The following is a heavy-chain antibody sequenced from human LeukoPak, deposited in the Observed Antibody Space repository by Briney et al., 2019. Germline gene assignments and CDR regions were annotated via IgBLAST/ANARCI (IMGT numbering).Heavy chain of an antibody. V-gene: IGHV3-48*03. Sequence: GGSLRLSCAASGFTFSNYEMNWVRQAPGKGLEWVSYTSNSGSPIYYADSVKGRFTISRDNAKNSLYLQMNSLRAEDTAVYCCARPYCSSTSCYGFLEYWGQGTLVTVSS. CDR1: GFTFSNYE. CDR2: TSNSGSPI. CDR3: ARPYCSSTSCYGFLEY. D-gene: IGHD2-2*01. J-gene: IGHJ4*02.